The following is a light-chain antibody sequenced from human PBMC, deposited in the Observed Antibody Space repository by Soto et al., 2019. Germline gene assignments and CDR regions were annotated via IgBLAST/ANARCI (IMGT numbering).Light chain of an antibody. Sequence: EIVLTQSPGTLSLSPGERATLYCRASQSVSSSYFAWYQQKPGQAPRLLIYAASSRATGTPERFSGSGSGTDFTLTISSLQSEDFAVYYCQQYRSWPRTFGQGTKVDIK. CDR1: QSVSSSY. J-gene: IGKJ1*01. CDR3: QQYRSWPRT. CDR2: AAS. V-gene: IGKV3-20*01.